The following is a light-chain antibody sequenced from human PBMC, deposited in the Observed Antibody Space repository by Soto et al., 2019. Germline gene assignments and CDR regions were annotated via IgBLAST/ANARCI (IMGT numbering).Light chain of an antibody. V-gene: IGKV1D-13*01. Sequence: AIQLTQSPSSLSASVGDRVIITCRASQGIHTALAWYQRKPGNAPMLLIYDASTVEAGVPSRFSGSGSGTDFTLTISSLQPEDFAIYYCQQFSNYPHVFGQGTRLEIK. CDR1: QGIHTA. CDR2: DAS. CDR3: QQFSNYPHV. J-gene: IGKJ5*01.